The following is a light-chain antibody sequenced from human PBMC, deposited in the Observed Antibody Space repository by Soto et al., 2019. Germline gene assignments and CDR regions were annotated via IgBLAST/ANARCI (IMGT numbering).Light chain of an antibody. Sequence: EIVLTQSPGTLSLSPGESATLSCRASQTFSFTYLAWYQQKPGQAPRLLIYDASIRATGIPYRFSGSGSGTYFTLTISRLEPEDFAVYYCQQYGSSPPYTFGQGTKLEIK. CDR1: QTFSFTY. J-gene: IGKJ2*01. CDR2: DAS. CDR3: QQYGSSPPYT. V-gene: IGKV3-20*01.